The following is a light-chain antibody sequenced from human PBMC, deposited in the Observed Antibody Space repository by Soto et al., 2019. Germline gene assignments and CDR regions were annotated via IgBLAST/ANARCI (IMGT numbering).Light chain of an antibody. CDR1: QSISTK. CDR2: GAS. V-gene: IGKV3-15*01. J-gene: IGKJ4*01. CDR3: QQYNSYSPEGLT. Sequence: EIVMTQSPATLSVSPGERATLSCRASQSISTKLAWHQQKPGQAPRLLIYGASTRATGIPARFSGSGSGTEFTLTISSLQSEDFATYFCQQYNSYSPEGLTFGGGTKVEI.